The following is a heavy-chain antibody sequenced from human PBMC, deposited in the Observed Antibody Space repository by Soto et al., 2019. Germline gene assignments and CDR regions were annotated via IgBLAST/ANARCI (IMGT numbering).Heavy chain of an antibody. V-gene: IGHV1-24*01. CDR1: GNTLYEVS. D-gene: IGHD4-4*01. CDR3: ATYNNYHLRYYGMDV. Sequence: GASVKVSCKVPGNTLYEVSIFWVRQAPGKGLEWMGGFDPEDGEPIYAQKFQGRVTMTEDTSTDTAYMELSSLRSEDTATYYCATYNNYHLRYYGMDVWGQGTTVTVSS. J-gene: IGHJ6*02. CDR2: FDPEDGEP.